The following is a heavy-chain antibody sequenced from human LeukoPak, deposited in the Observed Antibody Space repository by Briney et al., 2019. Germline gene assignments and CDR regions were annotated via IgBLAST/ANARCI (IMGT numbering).Heavy chain of an antibody. CDR3: ASASSGWADTLDY. J-gene: IGHJ4*02. CDR1: GFTFSDNY. V-gene: IGHV3-11*06. Sequence: GGSLRLSCAASGFTFSDNYMNWIRQAPGKGLEWVSYISSDTTYTDYADSVKGRFTISRDNAKNSLYLQMNSLRAEDTAVYYCASASSGWADTLDYWGQGTLVTVSS. D-gene: IGHD6-19*01. CDR2: ISSDTTYT.